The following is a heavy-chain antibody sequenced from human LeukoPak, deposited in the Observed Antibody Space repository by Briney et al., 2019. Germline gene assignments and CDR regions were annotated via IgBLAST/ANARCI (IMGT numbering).Heavy chain of an antibody. CDR2: ISYDGSHK. D-gene: IGHD6-13*01. Sequence: QPGRPLRLSCAVSGFNFSAYAMHWVRLAPSKGLDWVAVISYDGSHKYYADSVRGRFTISRDNSKNTVYLQMNSLRTEDTAVYSCARRSAAVDYWGQGTLVTVSS. V-gene: IGHV3-30-3*01. CDR3: ARRSAAVDY. J-gene: IGHJ4*02. CDR1: GFNFSAYA.